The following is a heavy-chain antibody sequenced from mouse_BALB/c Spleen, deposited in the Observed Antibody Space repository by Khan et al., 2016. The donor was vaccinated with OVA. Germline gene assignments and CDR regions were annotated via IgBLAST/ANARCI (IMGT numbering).Heavy chain of an antibody. V-gene: IGHV5-6*01. CDR2: INSDGYYT. J-gene: IGHJ3*01. Sequence: EVELVESGGDLVKPGGSLRLSCAASGFSFSTYAMSWVRQLPDKRLEWVATINSDGYYTYYPDTLKGRITISRNTAEKTLFLQMSSLNAEDTAISYCASHLTGSFAYWGHGTLVTVSA. CDR3: ASHLTGSFAY. D-gene: IGHD4-1*01. CDR1: GFSFSTYA.